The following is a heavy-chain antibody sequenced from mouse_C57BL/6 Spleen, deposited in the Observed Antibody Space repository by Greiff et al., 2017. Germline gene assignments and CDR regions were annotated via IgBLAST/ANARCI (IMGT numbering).Heavy chain of an antibody. J-gene: IGHJ1*03. V-gene: IGHV1-64*01. D-gene: IGHD1-1*01. CDR3: ARSPITTVVRYFDV. CDR1: GYTFTSYW. CDR2: IHPNSGST. Sequence: QVQLQQPGAELVKPGASVKLSCKASGYTFTSYWMHWVKQRPGQGLEWIGMIHPNSGSTNYNEKFKSKATLTVDKSSSTAYMQLSSLTSEDSAVYYCARSPITTVVRYFDVWGTGTTVTVSS.